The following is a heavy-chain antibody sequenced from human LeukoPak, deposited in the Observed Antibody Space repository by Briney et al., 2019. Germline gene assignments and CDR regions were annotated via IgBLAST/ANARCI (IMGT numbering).Heavy chain of an antibody. CDR1: GFTFSSYG. V-gene: IGHV3-30*18. CDR3: AKAYYGSGSPLDWFGP. Sequence: GRSLRLSCAASGFTFSSYGMHWVRQAPGKGLEWVAIISYDGSKKYYGDSVKGRFTISRDNSKNTLYLQMNSLRAEDTAVYYCAKAYYGSGSPLDWFGPWGQGTLVTVSS. D-gene: IGHD3-10*01. J-gene: IGHJ5*02. CDR2: ISYDGSKK.